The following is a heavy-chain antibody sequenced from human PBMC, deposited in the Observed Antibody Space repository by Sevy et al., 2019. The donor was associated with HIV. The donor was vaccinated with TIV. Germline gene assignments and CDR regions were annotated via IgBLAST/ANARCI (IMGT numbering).Heavy chain of an antibody. Sequence: SETLSLTCNVSGASITSYYWSWIRQPPGKGLEWVGDIGSSEPGNYNPSLKSRVTLSVDTTKSHFSLKLRSVTAVDTAVYYCARSRYYFDSWGQGALVTVSS. V-gene: IGHV4-4*08. D-gene: IGHD3-9*01. J-gene: IGHJ4*02. CDR1: GASITSYY. CDR3: ARSRYYFDS. CDR2: IGSSEPG.